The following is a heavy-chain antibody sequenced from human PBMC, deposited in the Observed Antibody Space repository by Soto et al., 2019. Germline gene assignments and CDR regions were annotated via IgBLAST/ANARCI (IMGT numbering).Heavy chain of an antibody. D-gene: IGHD3-22*01. V-gene: IGHV1-2*02. Sequence: AAVKVSCKASGYTFTGYYMHWVRQAPGQGLEWMGWINPNSGGTNYAQKFQGRVTMTRDTSISTDYMEMRRLRSDDTAVYYCATESDSSGYAFDYWGQGTPVTVSS. CDR2: INPNSGGT. CDR1: GYTFTGYY. J-gene: IGHJ4*02. CDR3: ATESDSSGYAFDY.